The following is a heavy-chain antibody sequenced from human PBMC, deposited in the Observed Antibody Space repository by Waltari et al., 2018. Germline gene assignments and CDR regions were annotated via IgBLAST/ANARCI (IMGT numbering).Heavy chain of an antibody. V-gene: IGHV4-34*02. CDR3: VTGPRDKWVGRYSGEFFHH. J-gene: IGHJ1*01. CDR2: NNLAEIT. D-gene: IGHD6-19*01. CDR1: GVSLSYSY. Sequence: QVQLQQWGAGLLRPSETLSLTFAVSGVSLSYSYLPWLRQPLGKGLEWIGENNLAEITYYNPSLEGRVSIVLDKSKNQFSLHLLSVTAADTALYYCVTGPRDKWVGRYSGEFFHHWGPGTLVTVSS.